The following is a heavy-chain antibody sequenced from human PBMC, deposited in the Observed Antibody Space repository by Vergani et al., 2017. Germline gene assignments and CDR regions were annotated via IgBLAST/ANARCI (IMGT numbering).Heavy chain of an antibody. CDR2: ISWNSDSI. Sequence: EVQLLESGGGLVLPGRSLRLSCAASGFPFDDYAMHWVRQAPGKGLEWVSGISWNSDSIGYADSVKDRFTISRDNAKNSLHLQMNSLRTEDTALYYCAKDKGANDRGSFDYGGQGSLVTVSS. J-gene: IGHJ4*02. CDR3: AKDKGANDRGSFDY. V-gene: IGHV3-9*01. CDR1: GFPFDDYA. D-gene: IGHD3-10*02.